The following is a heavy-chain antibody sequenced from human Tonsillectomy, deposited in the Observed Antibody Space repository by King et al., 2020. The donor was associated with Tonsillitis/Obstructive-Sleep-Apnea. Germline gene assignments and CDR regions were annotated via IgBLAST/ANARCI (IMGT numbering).Heavy chain of an antibody. Sequence: VQLQQWGAGLLKPSETLSLTCAVYGGSFSGYYWSWIRQHPGKGLEWIGEIDHSGSTNYNPSLKSPVTISEDTSTNQLSLKLSSVTAADTAVYYCAREGSTGWYDYWGQGTLVTVSS. D-gene: IGHD6-19*01. CDR1: GGSFSGYY. CDR2: IDHSGST. V-gene: IGHV4-34*01. J-gene: IGHJ4*02. CDR3: AREGSTGWYDY.